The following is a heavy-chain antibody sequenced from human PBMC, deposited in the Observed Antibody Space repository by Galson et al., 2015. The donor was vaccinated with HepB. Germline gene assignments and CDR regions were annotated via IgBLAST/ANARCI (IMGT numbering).Heavy chain of an antibody. D-gene: IGHD4-11*01. CDR3: ATYYSSDY. CDR1: GLTVSSNY. V-gene: IGHV3-53*01. Sequence: SLRLSCAASGLTVSSNYMSWVRQAPGKGLEWVSVIHRGGSTYYADSVKGRFTISRDYSKNTLYLQTNSLRAEDTAVYYCATYYSSDYWGQGTLVTVSS. J-gene: IGHJ4*01. CDR2: IHRGGST.